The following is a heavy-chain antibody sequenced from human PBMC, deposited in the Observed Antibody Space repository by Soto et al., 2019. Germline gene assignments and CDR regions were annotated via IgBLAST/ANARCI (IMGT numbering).Heavy chain of an antibody. Sequence: VGSLRLSCASSVCTFSSYAMSWVRQAPGKGLEWVSAISGSGGSTYYADSVKGRFTISRDNSKNTLYLQMNSLRAEDTAVYYCATARNWFGNLEYWGQGTLVIVS. J-gene: IGHJ4*02. CDR3: ATARNWFGNLEY. CDR2: ISGSGGST. D-gene: IGHD3-10*01. CDR1: VCTFSSYA. V-gene: IGHV3-23*01.